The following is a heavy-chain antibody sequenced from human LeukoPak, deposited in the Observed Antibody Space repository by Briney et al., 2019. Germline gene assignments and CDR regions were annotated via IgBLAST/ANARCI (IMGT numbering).Heavy chain of an antibody. CDR1: GASLSSSSYY. J-gene: IGHJ4*02. D-gene: IGHD5-18*01. CDR3: ARDVGYSYGPAGY. CDR2: IYYGGVT. V-gene: IGHV4-39*07. Sequence: SETLSLTCTVFGASLSSSSYYWGWIRQSPGKGLEWIGSIYYGGVTYYNSSLKSRVTIAIDMSKNQFSLKLNSVTAADTAVYYCARDVGYSYGPAGYWGQGTLVTVSS.